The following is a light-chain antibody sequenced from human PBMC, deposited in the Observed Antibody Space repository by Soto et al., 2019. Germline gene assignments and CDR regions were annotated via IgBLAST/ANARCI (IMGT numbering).Light chain of an antibody. CDR3: QSYDSSLSGYVV. J-gene: IGLJ2*01. CDR2: GNI. CDR1: SSNIGAGYD. Sequence: QSVLTQPPSVSGAPGQRVTISCTGSSSNIGAGYDVHWYQQFPGTAPKLLIYGNINRPSGVPDRFSGSRSGTSASLAITGLQAEDEADYYCQSYDSSLSGYVVFGGGTKVTVL. V-gene: IGLV1-40*01.